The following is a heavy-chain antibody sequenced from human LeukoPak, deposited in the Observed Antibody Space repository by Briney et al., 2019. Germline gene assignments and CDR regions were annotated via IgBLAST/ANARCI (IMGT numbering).Heavy chain of an antibody. CDR1: GGSISSYY. CDR2: IHTSGST. V-gene: IGHV4-4*07. J-gene: IGHJ4*02. D-gene: IGHD3-22*01. Sequence: SETLSLTCTVSGGSISSYYWIWIRQPAGKGLEWIGRIHTSGSTNNNPSLKSRVTMSVDTSKNQFSLKLSSVTAADTAVYYCARGSYYYYYDSSGYEGTGFDYWGQGTLVTVSS. CDR3: ARGSYYYYYDSSGYEGTGFDY.